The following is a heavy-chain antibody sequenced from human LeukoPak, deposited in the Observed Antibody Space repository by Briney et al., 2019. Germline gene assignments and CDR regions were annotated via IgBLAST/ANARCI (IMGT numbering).Heavy chain of an antibody. V-gene: IGHV4-4*07. Sequence: MSSETLSLTCTVSGGSISSYYWSWIRQPAGKGLEWIGRIYTSGSTNYNPSLKSRVTMSVDTSKNQFSLKLSSVTAADTAVYYCARDLIGYYYDGSGYYFDYWGQGTLVTVSS. J-gene: IGHJ4*02. CDR2: IYTSGST. D-gene: IGHD3-22*01. CDR3: ARDLIGYYYDGSGYYFDY. CDR1: GGSISSYY.